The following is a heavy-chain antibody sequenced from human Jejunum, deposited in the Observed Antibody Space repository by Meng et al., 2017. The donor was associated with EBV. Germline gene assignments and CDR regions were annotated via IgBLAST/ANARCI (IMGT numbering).Heavy chain of an antibody. CDR2: IYHTGST. J-gene: IGHJ5*02. CDR1: GGSINSNDW. D-gene: IGHD2-2*01. V-gene: IGHV4-4*02. Sequence: QVQLQESGPGLVKPSGTLSLTCAVSGGSINSNDWGSWVRQSPVKGLEWIGDIYHTGSTNYNPSLKSRVTISVDKSKNHFSLKLNSVTAADTAIYYCARVLDCSTTSCYFGIDPWGQGTLVTVSS. CDR3: ARVLDCSTTSCYFGIDP.